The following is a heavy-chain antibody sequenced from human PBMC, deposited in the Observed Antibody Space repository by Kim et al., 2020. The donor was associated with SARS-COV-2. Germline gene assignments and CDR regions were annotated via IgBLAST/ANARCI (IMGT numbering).Heavy chain of an antibody. D-gene: IGHD3-10*01. CDR1: GGSVSSGSYY. CDR3: ASHLWFGESP. CDR2: IYYSGST. V-gene: IGHV4-61*01. Sequence: SETLSLTCTVSGGSVSSGSYYWSWIRQPPGKGLEWIGYIYYSGSTNYNPSLKSRVTISVDTSKNQFSLKLSSVTAADTAVYYCASHLWFGESPWGQGTLVTVSS. J-gene: IGHJ5*02.